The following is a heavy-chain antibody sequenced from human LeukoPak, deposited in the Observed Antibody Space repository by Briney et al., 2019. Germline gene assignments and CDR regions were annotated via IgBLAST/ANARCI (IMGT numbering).Heavy chain of an antibody. CDR3: AREAVAGTGFDY. J-gene: IGHJ4*02. Sequence: GGSLRLSCAASGFTFSSYSMNWVRQAPGKGLEWVSSISSSSSYTYYADSVKGRFTISRDNAKNSLYLQMNSLRAEDTAVYYCAREAVAGTGFDYWGQGTLVTVSS. CDR1: GFTFSSYS. CDR2: ISSSSSYT. V-gene: IGHV3-21*01. D-gene: IGHD6-19*01.